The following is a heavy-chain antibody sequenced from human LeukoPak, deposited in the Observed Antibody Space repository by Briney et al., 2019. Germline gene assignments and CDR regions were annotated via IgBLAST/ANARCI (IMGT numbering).Heavy chain of an antibody. CDR3: AAERGYSSLGYFDY. V-gene: IGHV3-30*03. CDR2: ISYAGNNK. J-gene: IGHJ4*02. D-gene: IGHD3-10*01. Sequence: GGSLRLSCAASGFTFSSYGMSWVRQAPGKGLEWVAVISYAGNNKYYADSVKGRFTISRDNSKNTLFLQMKRLRAEVTAVYYCAAERGYSSLGYFDYWGQGTLVTVSS. CDR1: GFTFSSYG.